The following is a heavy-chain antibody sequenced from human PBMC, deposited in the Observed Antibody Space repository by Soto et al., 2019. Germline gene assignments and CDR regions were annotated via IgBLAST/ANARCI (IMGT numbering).Heavy chain of an antibody. D-gene: IGHD3-9*01. CDR3: ARRDSSLTTHFDY. Sequence: QVQLQESGPGLVKPSQTLSLTCTVSGGSISSGGYYWSWIRHHPGKGLEWIGYIYYSGSTYYNPSLKSRVTITVDTSKNQFSLKLSSVTAADTAVYYCARRDSSLTTHFDYWGQGTLVTVSS. CDR1: GGSISSGGYY. V-gene: IGHV4-31*03. J-gene: IGHJ4*02. CDR2: IYYSGST.